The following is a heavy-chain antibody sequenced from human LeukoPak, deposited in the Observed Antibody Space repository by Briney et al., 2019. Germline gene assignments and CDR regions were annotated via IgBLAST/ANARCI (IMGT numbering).Heavy chain of an antibody. J-gene: IGHJ4*02. CDR3: ARDYEIY. Sequence: GGSLRLSCAASGFIVSNYGMHWVRRPPGKGLEWVAMISYHGRNKYYADSVKGRFTISRDNAKDSLYLQMNSLRAEDTAVYYCARDYEIYWGQGTLVTVSS. V-gene: IGHV3-30*03. CDR2: ISYHGRNK. D-gene: IGHD5-12*01. CDR1: GFIVSNYG.